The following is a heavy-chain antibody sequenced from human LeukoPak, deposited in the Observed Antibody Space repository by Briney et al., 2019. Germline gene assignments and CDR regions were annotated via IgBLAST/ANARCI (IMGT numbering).Heavy chain of an antibody. J-gene: IGHJ6*02. D-gene: IGHD3-10*01. CDR2: ISGSGGST. CDR3: AKDRDGYYGSGSYYKYYYYGMDV. CDR1: GFTFSSYA. V-gene: IGHV3-23*01. Sequence: GGSLRLSCAASGFTFSSYAMSWVHQAPGKGLEWVSAISGSGGSTYYADSVKGRFTISRDNSKNTLYLQMNSLRAEDTAVYYCAKDRDGYYGSGSYYKYYYYGMDVWGQGTTVTVSS.